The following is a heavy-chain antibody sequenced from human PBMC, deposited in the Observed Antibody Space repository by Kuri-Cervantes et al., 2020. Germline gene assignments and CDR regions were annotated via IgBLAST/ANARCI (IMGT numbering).Heavy chain of an antibody. J-gene: IGHJ4*02. CDR3: TTYYSSSGPNDY. CDR1: GFTVSSNY. Sequence: GGSLRHSCAASGFTVSSNYMSWVRQAPGKGLEWVSVIYSGGSTYYADSVKGRFTISRDNSKNTLYLQMNSLRAEDTAVYYCTTYYSSSGPNDYWGQGTLVTVSS. V-gene: IGHV3-53*01. D-gene: IGHD6-6*01. CDR2: IYSGGST.